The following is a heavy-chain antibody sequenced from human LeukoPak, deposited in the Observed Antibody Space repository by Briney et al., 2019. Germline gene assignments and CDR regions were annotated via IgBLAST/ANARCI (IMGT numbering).Heavy chain of an antibody. CDR3: ARDDQQLLDAFDI. J-gene: IGHJ3*02. CDR2: IYSGGST. D-gene: IGHD6-13*01. Sequence: GGSLRLSCTASGFTVSSNYMSWVRQAPGKGLEWVSVIYSGGSTYYADSVKGRLTISRDNSKNTLYLQMNSLRAEDTAVYYCARDDQQLLDAFDIWGQGTMVTVSS. V-gene: IGHV3-66*01. CDR1: GFTVSSNY.